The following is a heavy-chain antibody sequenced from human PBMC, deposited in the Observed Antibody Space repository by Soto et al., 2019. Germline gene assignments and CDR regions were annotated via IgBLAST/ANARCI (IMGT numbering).Heavy chain of an antibody. Sequence: EVHLEESGGGLVHPGGSLRLSCAASGFTFSSYWMNWVRQAPGKGLEWVANIEEDGSEYNDAESVRGRFTISRDNAKNTLYLQMNSLRAADTAVYYCARTGDGHHDFLDYWGQGILVSVSS. CDR2: IEEDGSEY. CDR1: GFTFSSYW. V-gene: IGHV3-7*01. CDR3: ARTGDGHHDFLDY. D-gene: IGHD1-1*01. J-gene: IGHJ4*02.